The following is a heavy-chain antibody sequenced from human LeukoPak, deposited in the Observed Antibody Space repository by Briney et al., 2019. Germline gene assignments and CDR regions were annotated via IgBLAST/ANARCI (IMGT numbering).Heavy chain of an antibody. CDR2: ISSSSSYI. Sequence: GGSLRLSCAASGFTFSSYSMNWVRQAPGKGLEWVSSISSSSSYIYYADSVKGRFTISRDNAKNSLYPQMNSLRAEDTAVYYCARAVHDYGGNPGSWDYWGQGTLVTVSS. CDR3: ARAVHDYGGNPGSWDY. D-gene: IGHD4-23*01. J-gene: IGHJ4*02. V-gene: IGHV3-21*01. CDR1: GFTFSSYS.